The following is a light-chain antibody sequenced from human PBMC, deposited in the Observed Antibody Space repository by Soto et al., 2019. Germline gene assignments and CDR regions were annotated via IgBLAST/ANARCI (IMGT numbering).Light chain of an antibody. V-gene: IGLV3-21*02. Sequence: SSELTQPPSLSVAPGQTARITCGGNNIGSESVHWYQQRPGHAPVLVVYDDSDRPSGIPERFSGSNSANTATLTISRVEAGDEADYYCQVWYSSTDLYVFGSGTKVNVL. CDR1: NIGSES. J-gene: IGLJ1*01. CDR2: DDS. CDR3: QVWYSSTDLYV.